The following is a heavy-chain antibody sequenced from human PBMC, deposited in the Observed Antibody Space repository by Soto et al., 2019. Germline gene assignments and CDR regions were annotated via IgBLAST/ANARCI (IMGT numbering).Heavy chain of an antibody. D-gene: IGHD3-10*01. CDR2: ISSSGGTI. CDR3: ATRYGSGKYYYYGMDV. J-gene: IGHJ6*02. V-gene: IGHV3-48*03. Sequence: PGGSLRLSCAASGFTFSSYEMNWVRQAPGKGLDWVSYISSSGGTIYYADSVEGRFTISRDNAKNSLYLQMNSLRVEDTAVYYCATRYGSGKYYYYGMDVWGQGTTVTVSS. CDR1: GFTFSSYE.